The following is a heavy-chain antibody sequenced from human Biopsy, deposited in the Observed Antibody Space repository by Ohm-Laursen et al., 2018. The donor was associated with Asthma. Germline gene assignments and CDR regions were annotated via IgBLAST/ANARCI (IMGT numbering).Heavy chain of an antibody. Sequence: SVKVSCKPSGYTFNSAGITWVRQAPGQGLEWMGWISVYNGNTRVAQKLRDRVTMITDTSTSTAYMELRSLRSDDTAVYFCARAVDYSHYYGIDVWGQGTTVTAS. CDR1: GYTFNSAG. D-gene: IGHD3-10*01. CDR2: ISVYNGNT. J-gene: IGHJ6*02. V-gene: IGHV1-18*01. CDR3: ARAVDYSHYYGIDV.